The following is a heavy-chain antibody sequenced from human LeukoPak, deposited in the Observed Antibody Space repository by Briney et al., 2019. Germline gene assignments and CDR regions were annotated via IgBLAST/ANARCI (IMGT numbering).Heavy chain of an antibody. Sequence: LGESLKISCKGSGYSFINYWIGWVRQMPGKGLEWMGIIYPGDSDTRYSPSSQGQVTISADKSISTAYLQWSSLKASDTAMYYCATSYTGAWKYWGQGTLVTVSS. V-gene: IGHV5-51*01. J-gene: IGHJ1*01. CDR3: ATSYTGAWKY. CDR1: GYSFINYW. CDR2: IYPGDSDT. D-gene: IGHD6-19*01.